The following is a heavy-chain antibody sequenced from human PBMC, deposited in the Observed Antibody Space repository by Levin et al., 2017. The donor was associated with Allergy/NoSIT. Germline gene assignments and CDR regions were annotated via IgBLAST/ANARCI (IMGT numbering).Heavy chain of an antibody. D-gene: IGHD3-10*01. CDR2: IGGFDSNT. J-gene: IGHJ4*02. V-gene: IGHV3-23*01. CDR3: ATLVRGAYCED. Sequence: ASVKVSCAASGLNFYSFAMSWVRQAPGKGLEWVSTIGGFDSNTYYVDSVKGRFTISRDNSKNTLYLQMNSLRAEDTAVYYCATLVRGAYCEDWGQGSLVTVSS. CDR1: GLNFYSFA.